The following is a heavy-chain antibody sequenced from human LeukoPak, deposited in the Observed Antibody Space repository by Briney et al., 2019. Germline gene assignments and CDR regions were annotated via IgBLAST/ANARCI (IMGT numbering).Heavy chain of an antibody. J-gene: IGHJ4*02. Sequence: GGSLRLSCTASGFTFGDYAMSWFRQAPGKGLEWVGFIRSKAYGGTTEYAASVKGRFTISRDDSNSIAYLQMNSLKTEDTAVYYCTSDPPSGIVVVPAARRFDYSRQGTLVTVSS. CDR1: GFTFGDYA. CDR2: IRSKAYGGTT. V-gene: IGHV3-49*03. CDR3: TSDPPSGIVVVPAARRFDY. D-gene: IGHD2-2*01.